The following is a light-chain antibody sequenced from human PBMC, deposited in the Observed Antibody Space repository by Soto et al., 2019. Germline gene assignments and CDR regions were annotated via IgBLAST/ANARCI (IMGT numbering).Light chain of an antibody. J-gene: IGKJ2*01. V-gene: IGKV3-11*01. CDR2: LTS. Sequence: EIVLTQSPATLSSFPGERATLSCRASQAVNTRLAWYQHKPGQAPRLLIYLTSNRATGIPARFSGSGSGTDFTLTISSLEPEDSAVYYCQQRSNWPLYTFGQGTKVDIK. CDR3: QQRSNWPLYT. CDR1: QAVNTR.